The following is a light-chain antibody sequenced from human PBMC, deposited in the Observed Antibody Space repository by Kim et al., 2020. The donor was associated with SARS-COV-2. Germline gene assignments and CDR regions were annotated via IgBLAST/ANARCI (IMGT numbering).Light chain of an antibody. Sequence: SSELTQDPAVSVALGQTVRITCQGDSLRNYYASWYQQKPGQAPVVVIYGKNNRLSGIPDRLSGSSSGSTASLTITGAQAEDEADYYCNSRDTSTNHLVFG. V-gene: IGLV3-19*01. CDR1: SLRNYY. J-gene: IGLJ2*01. CDR3: NSRDTSTNHLV. CDR2: GKN.